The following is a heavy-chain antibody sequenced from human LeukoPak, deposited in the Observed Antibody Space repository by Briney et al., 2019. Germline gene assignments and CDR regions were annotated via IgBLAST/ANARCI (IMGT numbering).Heavy chain of an antibody. J-gene: IGHJ4*02. V-gene: IGHV3-64D*06. D-gene: IGHD1-26*01. Sequence: GGSLRLSCSATGFVFTIYTMYWVRRAPGKGPEYVSTISGSGNGFSIYYADSVKGRFTISRDDSKSILYLQMNGLRSEDTAVYYCVKDFGRIRGTPDSWGQGTLVTVSS. CDR2: ISGSGNGFSI. CDR3: VKDFGRIRGTPDS. CDR1: GFVFTIYT.